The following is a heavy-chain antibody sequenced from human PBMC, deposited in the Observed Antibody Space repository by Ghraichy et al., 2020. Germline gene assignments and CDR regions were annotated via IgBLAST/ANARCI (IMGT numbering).Heavy chain of an antibody. CDR1: GGSISSGRHY. CDR3: ARICILWGVAFDI. Sequence: SETLSLTCTVSGGSISSGRHYWSWIRHPAGKGLEWIGRIYTSGSTNYSPALKSRVTMSVDTSKNQFSLKLSSVTAADTAVYYCARICILWGVAFDIWGQGTMVTVSS. J-gene: IGHJ3*02. D-gene: IGHD2-21*01. CDR2: IYTSGST. V-gene: IGHV4-61*02.